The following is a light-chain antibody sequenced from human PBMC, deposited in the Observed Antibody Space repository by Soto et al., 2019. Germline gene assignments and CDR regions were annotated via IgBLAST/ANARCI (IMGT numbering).Light chain of an antibody. CDR2: HAS. CDR3: QQYNSYS. V-gene: IGKV1-5*01. Sequence: DIQMTQSPSTLPASVGDIVTITCRASQSIDRWLAWYQQKPGTAPKVLIYHASNLQSGVPSRFSGSGSGTEFTLTISSLQPDDFATYYCQQYNSYSFGQGTKVDIK. J-gene: IGKJ1*01. CDR1: QSIDRW.